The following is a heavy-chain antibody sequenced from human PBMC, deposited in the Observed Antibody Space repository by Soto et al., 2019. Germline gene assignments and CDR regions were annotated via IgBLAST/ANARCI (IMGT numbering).Heavy chain of an antibody. D-gene: IGHD6-13*01. Sequence: QVQLVESGGGVVQPGRSLILSCAASGFTFSSYGMHWVRQAPGKGLEWVAVIWYDGSNKYYADSVKGRFTISRDNSKNTLYLQMNSLRAEDTAVYYCAKSIAAATLYNWFDPWGQGTLVTVSS. CDR1: GFTFSSYG. CDR2: IWYDGSNK. V-gene: IGHV3-33*06. CDR3: AKSIAAATLYNWFDP. J-gene: IGHJ5*02.